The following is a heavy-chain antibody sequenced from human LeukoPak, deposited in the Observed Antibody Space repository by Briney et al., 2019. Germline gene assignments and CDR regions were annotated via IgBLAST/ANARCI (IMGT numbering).Heavy chain of an antibody. J-gene: IGHJ4*02. Sequence: GGSLRLSCAASGFTFSSYAMSWVRQAPGKGLEWVSAISGSGGSTYYADSVKGRFTISRDNAKNSLYLQMNSLRAEDTAVYYCARDLATMVRGVWSCWGQGTLVTVSS. CDR1: GFTFSSYA. CDR3: ARDLATMVRGVWSC. V-gene: IGHV3-23*01. D-gene: IGHD3-10*01. CDR2: ISGSGGST.